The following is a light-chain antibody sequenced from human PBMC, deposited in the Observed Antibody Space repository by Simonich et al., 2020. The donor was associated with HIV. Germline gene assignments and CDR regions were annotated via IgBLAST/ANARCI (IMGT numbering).Light chain of an antibody. CDR1: QSISSW. CDR3: QQYNSYPWT. V-gene: IGKV1-5*03. CDR2: KAS. Sequence: DIQMTQSPSTLSASVGDRVTITCRASQSISSWLAWYQQKPGKVPKLLIYKASSLERGVPSRFSGSGSGTEFTLTISSLQPDDFATYYCQQYNSYPWTFGQGTKVEIK. J-gene: IGKJ1*01.